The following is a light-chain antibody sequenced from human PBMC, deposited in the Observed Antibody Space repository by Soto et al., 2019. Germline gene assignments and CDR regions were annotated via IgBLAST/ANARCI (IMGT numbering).Light chain of an antibody. V-gene: IGLV1-51*01. CDR2: DDN. CDR1: RANIGVKS. CDR3: GSCDSRVSAGV. Sequence: QSVLTQPPSLSAGPGQKVTISWSGGRANIGVKSVSWYQQLPGTAPQLLIYDDNKRPSGIPARFSGSKSGTSATLAISGFQTGDEAGYYCGSCDSRVSAGVFGTGTKVTVL. J-gene: IGLJ1*01.